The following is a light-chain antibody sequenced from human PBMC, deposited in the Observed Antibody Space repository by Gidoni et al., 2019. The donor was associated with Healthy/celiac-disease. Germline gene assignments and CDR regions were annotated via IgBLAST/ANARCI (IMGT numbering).Light chain of an antibody. CDR1: QSLLHSDGKTY. V-gene: IGKV2D-29*02. Sequence: DIVMTQTPLSLSVTPGQPASISCKSSQSLLHSDGKTYLYWYLQKPGQSPQLLIYEVSNRFPGVPDRFSGSGSGTDFTLKISRVEAEDVGVYYCMQSIQLFTFGPGTKVDIK. CDR2: EVS. J-gene: IGKJ3*01. CDR3: MQSIQLFT.